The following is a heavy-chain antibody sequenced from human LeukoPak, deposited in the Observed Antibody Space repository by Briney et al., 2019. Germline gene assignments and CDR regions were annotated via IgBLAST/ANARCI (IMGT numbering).Heavy chain of an antibody. CDR2: MSFDGTDK. CDR3: AREVSGAFDT. J-gene: IGHJ3*02. V-gene: IGHV3-30*01. CDR1: GFTFSTYA. Sequence: SGGSLRLSCAASGFTFSTYAMHWVRQAPGKGLEWVAIMSFDGTDKYYADSVKGRFTISRDNSKNTLFLQLNSLRSDDTAVYFCAREVSGAFDTWGQGTMVTVSS.